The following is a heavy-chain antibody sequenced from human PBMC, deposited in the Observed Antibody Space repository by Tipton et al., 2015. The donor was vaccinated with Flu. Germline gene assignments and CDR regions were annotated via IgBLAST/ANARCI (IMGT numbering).Heavy chain of an antibody. J-gene: IGHJ4*02. Sequence: SLRLSCAASGFTFGSYAMHWVRQAPGKGLEWLIVISYDGSDKYYADSVKGRFTISRDNSKNTLYLQMNSLRDEDTAVYYCARLPQTVAGHYWGQGTLVTVSS. V-gene: IGHV3-30*04. CDR3: ARLPQTVAGHY. D-gene: IGHD6-19*01. CDR1: GFTFGSYA. CDR2: ISYDGSDK.